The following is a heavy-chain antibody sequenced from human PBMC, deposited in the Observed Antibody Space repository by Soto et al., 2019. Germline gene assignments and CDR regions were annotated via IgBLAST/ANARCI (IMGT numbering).Heavy chain of an antibody. CDR3: ARDSSIVPRTLDH. CDR1: GYTFTSYY. D-gene: IGHD6-6*01. V-gene: IGHV1-46*01. Sequence: QVQLVQSGAEVKKPGASVKVSCKASGYTFTSYYMHWVRQAPGQGLEWMGIINPSGGSTSYAQKFQGRVTISRDNAKNSLYLQMNSLRAEDTAIYYCARDSSIVPRTLDHWGQGTLVIVSS. CDR2: INPSGGST. J-gene: IGHJ4*02.